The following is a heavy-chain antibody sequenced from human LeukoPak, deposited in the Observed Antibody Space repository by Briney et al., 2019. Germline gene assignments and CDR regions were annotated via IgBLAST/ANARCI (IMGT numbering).Heavy chain of an antibody. D-gene: IGHD3-10*01. V-gene: IGHV3-9*01. CDR1: GFTFDDYA. Sequence: GGSLRLSCAASGFTFDDYAMHWVRQAPGKGLEWVSGISWYSGSIGYADSVKGRFTISRDNAKNSLYLQMNSLRAEDTALYYCAKDILRYYYGSGSSFDYWGQGTLVTVSS. CDR2: ISWYSGSI. CDR3: AKDILRYYYGSGSSFDY. J-gene: IGHJ4*02.